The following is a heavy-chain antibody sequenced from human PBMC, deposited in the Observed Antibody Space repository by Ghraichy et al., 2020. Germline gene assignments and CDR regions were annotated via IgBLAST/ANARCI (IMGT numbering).Heavy chain of an antibody. CDR3: AAIKPRRDY. D-gene: IGHD2-21*01. Sequence: SETLSLTCTVSGVSLSVTSYYWAWIRQPPGKGLEWIGSVYSTATTYYSPSLESRVTMSVDTYKNQFSLKLTSVTAADTAVYFCAAIKPRRDYWGQGTLVTGSS. J-gene: IGHJ4*02. CDR2: VYSTATT. CDR1: GVSLSVTSYY. V-gene: IGHV4-39*01.